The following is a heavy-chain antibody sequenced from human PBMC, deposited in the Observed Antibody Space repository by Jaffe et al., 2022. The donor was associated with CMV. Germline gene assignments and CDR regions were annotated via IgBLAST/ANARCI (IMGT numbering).Heavy chain of an antibody. Sequence: EVQLVESGGGLVQPGGSLRLSCAASGFTFSSYAMHWVRQAPGKGLEYVSAISSNGGSTYYANSVKGRFTISRDNSKNTLYLQMGSLRAEDMAVYYCARASGWDRAYWGQGTLVTVSS. CDR2: ISSNGGST. CDR3: ARASGWDRAY. J-gene: IGHJ4*02. V-gene: IGHV3-64*01. D-gene: IGHD6-19*01. CDR1: GFTFSSYA.